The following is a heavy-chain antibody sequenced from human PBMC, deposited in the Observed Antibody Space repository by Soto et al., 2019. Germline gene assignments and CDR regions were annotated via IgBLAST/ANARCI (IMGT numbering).Heavy chain of an antibody. CDR3: ANPKHPEYYYGSGSYSPFDY. Sequence: GGSLRLSCAASAFSFTGAWMTWVRQAPGKGLEWVGRIKSKSDGGTTDYAAPVKGRFTISRDDSQHMLYLQMNSLRAEDTAVYYCANPKHPEYYYGSGSYSPFDYWGQGTLVTVSS. D-gene: IGHD3-10*01. CDR1: AFSFTGAW. J-gene: IGHJ4*02. CDR2: IKSKSDGGTT. V-gene: IGHV3-15*01.